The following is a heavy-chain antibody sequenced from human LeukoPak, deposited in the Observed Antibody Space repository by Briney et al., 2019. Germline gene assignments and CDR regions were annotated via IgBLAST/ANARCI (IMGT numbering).Heavy chain of an antibody. CDR1: GGSISSSSYY. V-gene: IGHV4-39*07. CDR2: IYYSGST. J-gene: IGHJ5*02. D-gene: IGHD3-10*01. CDR3: ARVLWFGNINWFDP. Sequence: SETLSLTCTVSGGSISSSSYYWGWIRQPPGKGLEWIGSIYYSGSTYYNPSLKSRVTISVDTPKNQFSLKLSSVTAADTAVYYCARVLWFGNINWFDPWGQGTLVTVSS.